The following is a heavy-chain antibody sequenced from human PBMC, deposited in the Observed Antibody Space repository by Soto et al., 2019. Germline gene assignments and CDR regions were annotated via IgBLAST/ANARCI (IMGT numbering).Heavy chain of an antibody. CDR2: LYYSGRT. Sequence: PSETLSLTCTVSGGSISSSNYYWGWIRQPPGKGLEWIGSLYYSGRTFYNPSLKSRVTISVDTSKNQFSLKLSSVTAADTAVYYCARKGYSGYEKYYFDLWGQGTLVTVSS. CDR3: ARKGYSGYEKYYFDL. D-gene: IGHD5-12*01. J-gene: IGHJ4*02. V-gene: IGHV4-39*01. CDR1: GGSISSSNYY.